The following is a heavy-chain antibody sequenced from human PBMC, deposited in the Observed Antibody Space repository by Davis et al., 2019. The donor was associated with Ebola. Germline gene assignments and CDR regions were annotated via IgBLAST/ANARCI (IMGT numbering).Heavy chain of an antibody. J-gene: IGHJ6*02. Sequence: GESLKISCAASGFTFSGSAMHWVRQASGKGLEWVGRIRSKANSYATAYAASVKGRFTISRDDSKNTLYLQMNILRAEDTVVYYCARDSSSWNYGMDVWGQGTTVTVSS. CDR1: GFTFSGSA. D-gene: IGHD6-13*01. V-gene: IGHV3-73*01. CDR3: ARDSSSWNYGMDV. CDR2: IRSKANSYAT.